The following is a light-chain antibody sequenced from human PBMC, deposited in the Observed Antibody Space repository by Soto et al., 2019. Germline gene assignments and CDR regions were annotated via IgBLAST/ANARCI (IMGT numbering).Light chain of an antibody. J-gene: IGKJ4*01. CDR2: LGS. V-gene: IGKV2-28*01. Sequence: DVVMTQSPLSLPVTPGEPASISCRSSQSLLHSDGYNYLDWLLQRPGQSPQVLLYLGSNRAPGVPDRFSGGGSGTDFTLKISRVEAEDVGVYYCMQALQTPLTFGGGTKVESK. CDR1: QSLLHSDGYNY. CDR3: MQALQTPLT.